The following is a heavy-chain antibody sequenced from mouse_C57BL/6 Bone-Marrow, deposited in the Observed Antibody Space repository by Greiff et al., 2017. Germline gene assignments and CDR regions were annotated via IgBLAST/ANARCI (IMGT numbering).Heavy chain of an antibody. CDR2: IRNKANGYTT. D-gene: IGHD2-3*01. J-gene: IGHJ4*01. Sequence: EVQLMESGGGLVQPGGSLSLSCAASGFTFTDYYMSWVRQPPGKALEWLGFIRNKANGYTTEYSASVKGRFTIARDNSQSILYLQMNALRAEDSATYYCARYSPLHDPWGQGTSVTVSS. CDR3: ARYSPLHDP. CDR1: GFTFTDYY. V-gene: IGHV7-3*01.